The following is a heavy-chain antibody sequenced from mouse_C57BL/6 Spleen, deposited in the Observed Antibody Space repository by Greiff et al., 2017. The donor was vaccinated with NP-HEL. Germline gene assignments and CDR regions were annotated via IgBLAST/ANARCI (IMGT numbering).Heavy chain of an antibody. J-gene: IGHJ2*01. V-gene: IGHV1-5*01. CDR2: IYPGNSDT. D-gene: IGHD1-1*01. Sequence: DVKLQESGTVLARPGASVKMSCKTSGYTFTSYWMHWVKQRPGQGLEWIGAIYPGNSDTSYNQKFKGKAKLTAVTSASTAYMELSSLTNEDSAVYYCTRCDYGRNYFDYWGQGTTLTVSS. CDR3: TRCDYGRNYFDY. CDR1: GYTFTSYW.